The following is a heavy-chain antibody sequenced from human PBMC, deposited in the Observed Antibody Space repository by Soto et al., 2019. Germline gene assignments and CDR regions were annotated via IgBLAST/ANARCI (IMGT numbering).Heavy chain of an antibody. V-gene: IGHV1-69*13. CDR3: ARDRGSWLLYAFDI. CDR1: GGTFSSYA. CDR2: IIPIFGTA. J-gene: IGHJ3*02. D-gene: IGHD6-13*01. Sequence: SVKVSCKASGGTFSSYAIIWVRQAPGQGLEWMGGIIPIFGTANYAQKFQGRVTITADESTSTAYMELSSLRSEDTAVYYCARDRGSWLLYAFDIWGQGTMVTVSS.